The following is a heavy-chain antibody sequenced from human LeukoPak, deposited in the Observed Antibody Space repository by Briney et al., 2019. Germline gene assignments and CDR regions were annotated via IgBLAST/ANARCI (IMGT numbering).Heavy chain of an antibody. D-gene: IGHD5/OR15-5a*01. J-gene: IGHJ4*02. CDR1: GFTFSSYA. V-gene: IGHV3-23*01. CDR3: ARASVWLDY. Sequence: GGSLRLSCAAAGFTFSSYAMSWVRQAPGKGREWVSAIRGRGGSTYYADSVKGRFTISKDNSKNTLYLQMNSLRAEDTAVYYCARASVWLDYWGPGTLVTVSS. CDR2: IRGRGGST.